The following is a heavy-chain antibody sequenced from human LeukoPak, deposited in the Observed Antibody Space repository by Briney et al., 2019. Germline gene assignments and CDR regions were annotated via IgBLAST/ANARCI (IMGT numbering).Heavy chain of an antibody. V-gene: IGHV3-53*01. CDR3: ARDLAPKHTAFDI. J-gene: IGHJ3*02. CDR1: GFTVSSNY. CDR2: IYSGGST. Sequence: GGSLRLSCAASGFTVSSNYMSWVRQAPGKGLEWVSVIYSGGSTYYADSVKGRFTISRDNSKNTLYLQMNSLRAEDTAVYYCARDLAPKHTAFDIWGQGTMVTVSS. D-gene: IGHD3-3*02.